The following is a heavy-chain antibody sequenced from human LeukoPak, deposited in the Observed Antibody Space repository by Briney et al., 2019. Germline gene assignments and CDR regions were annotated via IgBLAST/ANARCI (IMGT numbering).Heavy chain of an antibody. CDR3: AKLPVEMATIFAFDI. D-gene: IGHD5-24*01. CDR2: ISYDGSNK. V-gene: IGHV3-30*18. J-gene: IGHJ3*02. CDR1: GFTFSSYG. Sequence: PGGSLRLSCAASGFTFSSYGMHWVRQAPGEGLEWVAVISYDGSNKYYADSVKGRFTISRDNSKNTLYLQMNSLRAEDTAVYYCAKLPVEMATIFAFDIWGQGTMVTVSS.